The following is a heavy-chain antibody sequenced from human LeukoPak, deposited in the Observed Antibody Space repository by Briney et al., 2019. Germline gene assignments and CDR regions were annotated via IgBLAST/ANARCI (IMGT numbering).Heavy chain of an antibody. Sequence: KPSETLSLTCTVSGGSISSRSYYWGWIRQPPGKGLEWIATIDYSGSTYYNPSLRSRVTISGDTSKNQFSLKLTSVTAADTAVYYCVRHDSWNNDNWFDPWGQGTLVTVSS. D-gene: IGHD1/OR15-1a*01. CDR1: GGSISSRSYY. CDR2: IDYSGST. CDR3: VRHDSWNNDNWFDP. J-gene: IGHJ5*02. V-gene: IGHV4-39*01.